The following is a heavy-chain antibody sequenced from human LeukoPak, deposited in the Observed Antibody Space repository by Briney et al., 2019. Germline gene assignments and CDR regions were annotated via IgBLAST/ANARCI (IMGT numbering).Heavy chain of an antibody. CDR2: ISGSGGST. D-gene: IGHD2-21*02. Sequence: AGGSLRLSCAASGFSFSSYAMSWVRQAPGKGLEWVSAISGSGGSTYYADSVKGRFTISRDNSKNTLYLQMNSLRAEDTAVYYCAKEGPIVVVTAASDAFDIWGQGTMVTVSS. CDR3: AKEGPIVVVTAASDAFDI. V-gene: IGHV3-23*01. J-gene: IGHJ3*02. CDR1: GFSFSSYA.